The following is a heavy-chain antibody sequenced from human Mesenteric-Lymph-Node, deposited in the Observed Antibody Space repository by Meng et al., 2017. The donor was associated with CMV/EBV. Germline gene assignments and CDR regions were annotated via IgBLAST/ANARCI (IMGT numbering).Heavy chain of an antibody. J-gene: IGHJ6*02. CDR3: ARGRIGYSFGSGQYYFYGMDV. V-gene: IGHV3-7*01. Sequence: GESLKISCAASGFTFSNYWMTWVRQAPGKGLEWVASIKQDGSEKYYVDSVKGRFTISRDNAENSLYLQMNSLRAEDTAVYYCARGRIGYSFGSGQYYFYGMDVWGQGATVTVSS. D-gene: IGHD5-18*01. CDR1: GFTFSNYW. CDR2: IKQDGSEK.